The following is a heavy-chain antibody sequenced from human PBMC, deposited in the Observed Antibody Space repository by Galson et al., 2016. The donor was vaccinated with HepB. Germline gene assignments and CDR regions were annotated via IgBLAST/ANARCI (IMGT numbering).Heavy chain of an antibody. CDR3: AKEDGGSGSYLEY. J-gene: IGHJ4*02. Sequence: SLRLSCAASGFIFSSYGMHWVRQAPGKGLEWVSVISKDGRMKNYAESEKGRFTISRDNSKNTLYLQMNTLRVEDTAVYYCAKEDGGSGSYLEYWGQGTLVTVSS. CDR2: ISKDGRMK. CDR1: GFIFSSYG. D-gene: IGHD3-10*01. V-gene: IGHV3-30*18.